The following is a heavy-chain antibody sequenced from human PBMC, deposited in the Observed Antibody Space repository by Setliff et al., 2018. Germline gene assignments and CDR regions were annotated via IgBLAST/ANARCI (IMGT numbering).Heavy chain of an antibody. Sequence: SVKVSCKASGGTFRDFAISWVRQAPGQGLEWMGGIMXXXXXXXXXXXXXXXXXISXXXXTTTAYLELSSLRSEDTGVYYCGSRQFPGGGNYYYFMDVWGKGTTVTVSS. J-gene: IGHJ6*03. CDR2: IMXXXXXX. V-gene: IGHV1-69*10. CDR1: GGTFRDFA. CDR3: GSRQFPGGGNYYYFMDV. D-gene: IGHD1-1*01.